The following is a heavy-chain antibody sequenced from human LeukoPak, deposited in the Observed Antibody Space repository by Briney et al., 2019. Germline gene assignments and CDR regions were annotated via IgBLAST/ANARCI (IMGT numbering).Heavy chain of an antibody. CDR2: ISSSSSYI. D-gene: IGHD3-3*01. CDR3: ARNTYYGFWSGPIWFDP. J-gene: IGHJ5*02. V-gene: IGHV3-21*01. Sequence: PGGSLRLSCAASGFTFSSYSMNWVRQAPGKGLEWVSSISSSSSYIYYADSVKGRFTISRDNSKNTLYLQMNSLRAEDTAVYYCARNTYYGFWSGPIWFDPWGQGTLVTVSS. CDR1: GFTFSSYS.